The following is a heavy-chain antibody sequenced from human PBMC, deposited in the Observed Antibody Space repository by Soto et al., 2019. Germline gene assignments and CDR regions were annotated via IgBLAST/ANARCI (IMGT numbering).Heavy chain of an antibody. Sequence: GGSLRLSCAASGFTVSSNYMSWVRQAPGKGLEWVSVIYSGGSTYYADSVKGRFTISRDNSKNTLYLQMNSLRAEDTAVYYCAREGPTYYDFWSGYYPAFDIWGQGTMVTVSS. CDR3: AREGPTYYDFWSGYYPAFDI. V-gene: IGHV3-66*01. D-gene: IGHD3-3*01. CDR2: IYSGGST. J-gene: IGHJ3*02. CDR1: GFTVSSNY.